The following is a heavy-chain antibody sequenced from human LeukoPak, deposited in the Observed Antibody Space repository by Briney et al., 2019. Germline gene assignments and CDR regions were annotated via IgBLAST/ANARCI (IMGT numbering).Heavy chain of an antibody. V-gene: IGHV3-23*01. CDR2: LNFGGGRT. J-gene: IGHJ6*03. Sequence: PGVSLTLSCAASGFTCNRNSMIWLPQAQGQGLVGVTGLNFGGGRTYYTDSVMGRFTISRDNSKNTLYLQMNSVRAEDTGVYCCAKRYCDSTTCFYYMYVWGKGTTVTVPS. D-gene: IGHD2-2*01. CDR1: GFTCNRNS. CDR3: AKRYCDSTTCFYYMYV.